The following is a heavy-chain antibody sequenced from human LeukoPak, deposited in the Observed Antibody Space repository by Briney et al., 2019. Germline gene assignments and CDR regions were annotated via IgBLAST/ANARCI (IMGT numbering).Heavy chain of an antibody. D-gene: IGHD3-3*01. V-gene: IGHV1-69*05. J-gene: IGHJ4*02. CDR1: GGTFSSYA. CDR3: AREGKDFWSGYYPFDY. CDR2: IIPIFGTA. Sequence: ASVKVSCKASGGTFSSYAISWVRQAPGQGLEWMGGIIPIFGTANYAQKFQGRVTITTDESTSTAYMELSSLRSEDMAVYYCAREGKDFWSGYYPFDYWGQGTLVTVSS.